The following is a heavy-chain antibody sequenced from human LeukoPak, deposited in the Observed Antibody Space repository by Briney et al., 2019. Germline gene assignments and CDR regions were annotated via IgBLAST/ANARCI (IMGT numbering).Heavy chain of an antibody. J-gene: IGHJ4*02. V-gene: IGHV3-9*01. CDR3: AKSHFGVVRYYFDY. CDR1: GFTFDDYA. D-gene: IGHD3-3*01. Sequence: SLRLSCAASGFTFDDYAMHWVRQAPGKGLEWVSGISWNSGSIGYADSVKGRFTISRDNAKNSLYLQMNSLRAEDTALYYCAKSHFGVVRYYFDYWGQGTLVTVSS. CDR2: ISWNSGSI.